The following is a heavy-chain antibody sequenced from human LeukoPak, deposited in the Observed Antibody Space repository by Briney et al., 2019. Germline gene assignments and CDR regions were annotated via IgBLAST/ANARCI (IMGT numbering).Heavy chain of an antibody. D-gene: IGHD6-13*01. CDR2: ISGSGTTT. CDR3: AKRLHSSSYYAAFDF. V-gene: IGHV3-23*01. J-gene: IGHJ4*02. Sequence: GGSLRLSCAVSGFTFSSYAMNWVRQAPGKGLEWVSRISGSGTTTLYEESVTGRFTISRDNSKTTLYLKMNSLRAEDTAVYYCAKRLHSSSYYAAFDFWGQGTLVTVSS. CDR1: GFTFSSYA.